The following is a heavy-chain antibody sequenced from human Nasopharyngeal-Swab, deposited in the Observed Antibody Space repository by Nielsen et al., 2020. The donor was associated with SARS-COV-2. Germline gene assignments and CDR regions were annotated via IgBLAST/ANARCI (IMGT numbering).Heavy chain of an antibody. CDR1: GGTFRSYA. Sequence: SVQVSCQASGGTFRSYAISWVRQAPAQGLEWMGRIIPILGIANYAQKFQGRVTITADKSTSTAYMALSSLRSEDTAVYYCVRGDSYGASWYFDLWGRGTLVTVSS. D-gene: IGHD5-18*01. V-gene: IGHV1-69*04. J-gene: IGHJ2*01. CDR3: VRGDSYGASWYFDL. CDR2: IIPILGIA.